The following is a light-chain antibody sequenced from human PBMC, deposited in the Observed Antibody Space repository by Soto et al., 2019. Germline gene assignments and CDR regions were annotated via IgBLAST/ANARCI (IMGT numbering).Light chain of an antibody. CDR1: WSVSSSY. J-gene: IGKJ1*01. CDR2: DVS. Sequence: EIVLTQSPGTLSLSPGERATLSCRASWSVSSSYFAWYQQKPGQAPRLLIYDVSRRATGIPDRFSGGGSGTDFTLTISRLEPEDSAVYFGQQYARSPWTFGQGTKVEIK. CDR3: QQYARSPWT. V-gene: IGKV3-20*01.